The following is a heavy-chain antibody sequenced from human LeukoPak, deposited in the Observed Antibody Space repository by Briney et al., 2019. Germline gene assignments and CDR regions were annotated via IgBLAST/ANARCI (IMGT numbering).Heavy chain of an antibody. V-gene: IGHV4-59*01. CDR2: IYSSGST. CDR1: GASFSSYY. Sequence: SETLSLTCTVSGASFSSYYWSWIRQPPGKGLEWIGNIYSSGSTNYNPSLKSRVTISVDTSKNQFSLKLSSVTAADTAVYYCAREGPDNWFDPWGQGTLVTVSS. CDR3: AREGPDNWFDP. J-gene: IGHJ5*02.